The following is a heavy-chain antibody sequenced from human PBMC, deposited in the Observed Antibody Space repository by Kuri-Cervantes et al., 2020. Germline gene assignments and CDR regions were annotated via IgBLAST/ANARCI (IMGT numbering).Heavy chain of an antibody. J-gene: IGHJ4*02. CDR2: INPSGGGT. Sequence: ASVKVSCKASGYTFTDYYIDWVRQAPGPGLEWMGTINPSGGGTMFAPRFQGRVTMTRDTSLSTIYMEVSSLKSEDTAFYFCARGTSGPLGVMNSFDYWGQGTLVTVSS. CDR1: GYTFTDYY. V-gene: IGHV1-46*01. CDR3: ARGTSGPLGVMNSFDY. D-gene: IGHD3-3*01.